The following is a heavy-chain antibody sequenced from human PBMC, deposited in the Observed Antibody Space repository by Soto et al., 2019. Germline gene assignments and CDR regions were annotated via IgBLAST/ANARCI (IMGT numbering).Heavy chain of an antibody. Sequence: PGGSLRLSCAASEFTFSNYAMSWVRQAPGKGLEWVSSISDNGGTTYYADSVKGRFTISRDNSKNTLYLQMNSLRAEDTAVYYCAKGPHRLIVYFDFWAQGTQVTVSS. V-gene: IGHV3-23*01. D-gene: IGHD3-22*01. CDR2: ISDNGGTT. CDR3: AKGPHRLIVYFDF. J-gene: IGHJ4*02. CDR1: EFTFSNYA.